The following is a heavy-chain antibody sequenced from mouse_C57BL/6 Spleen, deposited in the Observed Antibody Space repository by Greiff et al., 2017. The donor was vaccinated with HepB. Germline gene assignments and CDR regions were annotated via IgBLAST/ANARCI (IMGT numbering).Heavy chain of an antibody. Sequence: VQLQQSGAELVKPGASVKISCKASGYAFSSYWMNWVKQRPGKGLEWIGQIYPGDGDTNYNGKFKGKATLTADKSSSTAYMQLSSLTSEDSAVYFCARYDYYGSSYWYFDVWGTGTTVTVSS. D-gene: IGHD1-1*01. CDR3: ARYDYYGSSYWYFDV. V-gene: IGHV1-80*01. CDR2: IYPGDGDT. CDR1: GYAFSSYW. J-gene: IGHJ1*03.